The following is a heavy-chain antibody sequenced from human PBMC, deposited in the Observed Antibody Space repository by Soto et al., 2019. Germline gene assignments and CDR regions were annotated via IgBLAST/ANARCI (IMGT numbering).Heavy chain of an antibody. CDR1: GFSLSTSGVG. J-gene: IGHJ6*02. V-gene: IGHV2-5*02. CDR2: IYWDDDK. CDR3: AYLPCSGGSCYWFSFSGMDV. D-gene: IGHD2-15*01. Sequence: QITLKESGPPLVKPTQTLTLTCTFSGFSLSTSGVGVAWIRQPPGKALEWLALIYWDDDKRYRPSLESTLTIPTDTSKNQGVLTMPNMASVDTATYYCAYLPCSGGSCYWFSFSGMDVWGQGTTVTVSS.